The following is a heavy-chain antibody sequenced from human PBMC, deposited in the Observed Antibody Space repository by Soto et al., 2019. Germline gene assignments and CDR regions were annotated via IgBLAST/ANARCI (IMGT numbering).Heavy chain of an antibody. D-gene: IGHD3-10*01. V-gene: IGHV1-46*01. CDR1: GYTFTSYY. CDR3: ARSSLMVRGVIYYYYGMDV. J-gene: IGHJ6*02. Sequence: GASVKVSCKASGYTFTSYYMHWVRQAPGQGREWMGIINPSGGSTSYAQKFQGRVTMTRDTSTSTVYMELSSLRSEDTAVYYCARSSLMVRGVIYYYYGMDVWGQGXTVTV. CDR2: INPSGGST.